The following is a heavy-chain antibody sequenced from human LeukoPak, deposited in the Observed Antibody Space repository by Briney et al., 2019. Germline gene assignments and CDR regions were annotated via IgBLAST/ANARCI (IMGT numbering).Heavy chain of an antibody. CDR2: ISSSSSYI. D-gene: IGHD6-19*01. J-gene: IGHJ4*02. CDR1: GFTFSSYS. V-gene: IGHV3-21*01. CDR3: ARVTSGGLSY. Sequence: PGGSLRLSCAASGFTFSSYSMNWVRQAPGKGLESVSSISSSSSYIYYADSVKGRFTISRDNAKNSLYLQMNSLRAEDTAVYYCARVTSGGLSYWGQGTLVTVSS.